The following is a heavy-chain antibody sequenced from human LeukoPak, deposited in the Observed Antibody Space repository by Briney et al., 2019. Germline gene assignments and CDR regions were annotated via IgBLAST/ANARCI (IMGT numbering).Heavy chain of an antibody. J-gene: IGHJ4*02. CDR1: GFTFSSYA. CDR2: ISGSGGST. V-gene: IGHV3-23*01. CDR3: AKRAGESYSSGWYASY. Sequence: PGGSLRLSCVASGFTFSSYAMSWVRQAPGKGLEWVSAISGSGGSTYYADSVKGRFTISRDNSKNTLYLQMNSLRAEDTAVYYCAKRAGESYSSGWYASYWGQGTLVTVSS. D-gene: IGHD6-19*01.